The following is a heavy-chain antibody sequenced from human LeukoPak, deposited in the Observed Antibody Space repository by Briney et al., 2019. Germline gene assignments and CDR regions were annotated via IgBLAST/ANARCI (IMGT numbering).Heavy chain of an antibody. Sequence: VASVKASCKASGGTFSSYAISWVRQAPGQGLEWMGGIIPIFGTANYAQKFQGRVTITADESTSTAYMELSSLRSEDTAVYYCARGPLEWFWDYWGQGTLVTVSS. V-gene: IGHV1-69*01. CDR2: IIPIFGTA. CDR1: GGTFSSYA. CDR3: ARGPLEWFWDY. J-gene: IGHJ4*02. D-gene: IGHD3-3*01.